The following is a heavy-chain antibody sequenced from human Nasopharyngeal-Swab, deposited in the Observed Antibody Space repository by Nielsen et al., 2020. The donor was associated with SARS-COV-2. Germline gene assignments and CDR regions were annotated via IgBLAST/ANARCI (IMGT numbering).Heavy chain of an antibody. CDR2: IGDKDHNYAT. CDR3: TTDFYFDY. V-gene: IGHV3-73*01. Sequence: GESLKISCAASGFIFSASAIHWVRQASGKGLEWVGRIGDKDHNYATTYGASMQGRFTISRDDSKNTAFLQMDGLKTEDTALYYCTTDFYFDYWGQGALVTVSS. CDR1: GFIFSASA. J-gene: IGHJ4*02.